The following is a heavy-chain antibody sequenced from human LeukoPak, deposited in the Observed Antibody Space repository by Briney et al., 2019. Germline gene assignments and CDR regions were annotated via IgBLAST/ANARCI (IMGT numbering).Heavy chain of an antibody. CDR3: ARNGNYLDAFNI. CDR2: IYRGDSDT. D-gene: IGHD1-7*01. V-gene: IGHV5-51*01. Sequence: GESLKISFKASGYTSTTYWIGWVRQMPGRGLEWMGIIYRGDSDTRYSPSFQGQVTISVDKSISTAYLQWSSLKASDTAIYYCARNGNYLDAFNIWGQGTMVTVSS. J-gene: IGHJ3*02. CDR1: GYTSTTYW.